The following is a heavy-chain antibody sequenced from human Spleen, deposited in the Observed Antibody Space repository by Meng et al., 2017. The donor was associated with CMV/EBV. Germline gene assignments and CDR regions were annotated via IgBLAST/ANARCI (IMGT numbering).Heavy chain of an antibody. Sequence: VSVKVSCKASGYTFTSYDINWVRQATGQGLEWMGWMNPNSGNTGYAQKFQGRVTITRNTSISTAYMELSSLRSEDTAVYYCARTYQLRYYFDYWGQGTLVTVSS. V-gene: IGHV1-8*03. CDR2: MNPNSGNT. CDR3: ARTYQLRYYFDY. D-gene: IGHD2-2*01. CDR1: GYTFTSYD. J-gene: IGHJ4*02.